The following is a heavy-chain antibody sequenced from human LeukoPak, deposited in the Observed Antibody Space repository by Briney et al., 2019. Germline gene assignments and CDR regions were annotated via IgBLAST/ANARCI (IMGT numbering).Heavy chain of an antibody. D-gene: IGHD1-26*01. J-gene: IGHJ5*02. Sequence: PGGSLRLSCAASGFTVNSNDMSWVRQAPGKGLEWVSVIDTGGRTYYADSVKGRFTISTDNSKNTLDLQMDSLRAEDTAVYYCAREEARWEWFDPWGQGTLVTVSS. CDR3: AREEARWEWFDP. CDR2: IDTGGRT. CDR1: GFTVNSND. V-gene: IGHV3-66*01.